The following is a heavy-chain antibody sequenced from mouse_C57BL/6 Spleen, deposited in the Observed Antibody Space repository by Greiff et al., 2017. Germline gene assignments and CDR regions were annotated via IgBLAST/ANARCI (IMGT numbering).Heavy chain of an antibody. Sequence: VKLLQPGAELVKPGASVKMSCKASGYTFTSYWITWVKQRPGQGLEWIGDIYPGSGSTNYNEKFKSKATLTVDTSSSTAYMQLSSLTSEDSAVYYCARESTMVTRGFAYWGQGTLVTVSA. D-gene: IGHD2-2*01. CDR2: IYPGSGST. CDR3: ARESTMVTRGFAY. CDR1: GYTFTSYW. J-gene: IGHJ3*01. V-gene: IGHV1-55*01.